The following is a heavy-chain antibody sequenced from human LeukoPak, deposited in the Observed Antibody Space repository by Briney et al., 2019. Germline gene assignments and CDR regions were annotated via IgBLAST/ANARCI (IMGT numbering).Heavy chain of an antibody. CDR3: AKDGWLAAEYYFDY. Sequence: PGRSLRLSCAASGFTFSSCGMHWVRQAPGKGLEWVAVISYDGSNKYYADSVKGRFTISRDNSKNTLYLQMNSLRAEDTAVYYCAKDGWLAAEYYFDYWGQGTLVTVSS. J-gene: IGHJ4*02. CDR1: GFTFSSCG. D-gene: IGHD6-19*01. CDR2: ISYDGSNK. V-gene: IGHV3-30*18.